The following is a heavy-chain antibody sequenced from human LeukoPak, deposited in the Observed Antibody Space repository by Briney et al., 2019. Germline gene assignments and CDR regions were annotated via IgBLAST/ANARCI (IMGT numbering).Heavy chain of an antibody. CDR3: ASNILTGPHLFDY. CDR2: IKQDGSEK. J-gene: IGHJ4*02. V-gene: IGHV3-7*01. D-gene: IGHD3-9*01. Sequence: PGGSLRLSCAASGFTFSSYWMTWVRQAPGKGLEWVANIKQDGSEKYYVDSVKGRFTISRDNAKSSLYLQMNSLRAEDTAVYYCASNILTGPHLFDYWGQGALVTISS. CDR1: GFTFSSYW.